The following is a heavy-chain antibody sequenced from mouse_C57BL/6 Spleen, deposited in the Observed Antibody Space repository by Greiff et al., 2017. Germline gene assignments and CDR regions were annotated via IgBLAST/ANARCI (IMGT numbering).Heavy chain of an antibody. J-gene: IGHJ1*03. Sequence: VQLQQFGAELMKPGASVKLSCKATGYTFTGYWIEWVKQRPGHGLEWIGEILPGSGSTNYNEKFKGKATFTADTSSNTAYMQLSSLTTEDSAIYYCARHEVYYGNYDWYFDVWGTGTTVTVSS. CDR2: ILPGSGST. CDR1: GYTFTGYW. D-gene: IGHD2-1*01. V-gene: IGHV1-9*01. CDR3: ARHEVYYGNYDWYFDV.